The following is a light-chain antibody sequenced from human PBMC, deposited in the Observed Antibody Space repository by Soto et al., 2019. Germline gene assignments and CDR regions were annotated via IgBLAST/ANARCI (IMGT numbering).Light chain of an antibody. CDR2: DVT. Sequence: QSALTQPASVSGSRGQSITISCTGTSSDVGAYDFVSWYQHSPGKAPKLVTFDVTHRPPGISDRFSGSKSANTASLTISGLQAADEAFYYCSSYTTRSTLVFGGGTKLTVL. J-gene: IGLJ2*01. CDR3: SSYTTRSTLV. CDR1: SSDVGAYDF. V-gene: IGLV2-14*01.